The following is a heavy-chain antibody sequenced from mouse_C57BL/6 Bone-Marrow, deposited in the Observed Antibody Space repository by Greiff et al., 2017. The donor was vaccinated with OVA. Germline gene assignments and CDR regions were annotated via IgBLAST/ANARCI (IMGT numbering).Heavy chain of an antibody. Sequence: VQLKESGGGLVQPGGSLKLSCAASGFTFSDYYMYWVRQTPEKRLEWVAYISNGGGSTYYPDTVKGRFTISRDNAKNTLYLQMSRLKSEDTAMYYCARQRAYAMDYWGQGTSVTVSS. CDR1: GFTFSDYY. CDR3: ARQRAYAMDY. V-gene: IGHV5-12*01. D-gene: IGHD3-3*01. CDR2: ISNGGGST. J-gene: IGHJ4*01.